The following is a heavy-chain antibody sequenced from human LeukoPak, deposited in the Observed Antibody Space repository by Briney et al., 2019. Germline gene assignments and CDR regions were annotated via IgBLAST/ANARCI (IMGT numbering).Heavy chain of an antibody. CDR3: ARASLARGVRNWFDP. CDR2: IYYSGST. V-gene: IGHV4-59*01. Sequence: SETLSLTCTVSGGSISSYYWSWIRQPPGKGLEWIGYIYYSGSTNYNPSLKSRVTISVDTSKNQFSLKLSSVTAADTAVYYCARASLARGVRNWFDPWGQGTLVTVSS. CDR1: GGSISSYY. J-gene: IGHJ5*02. D-gene: IGHD3-10*01.